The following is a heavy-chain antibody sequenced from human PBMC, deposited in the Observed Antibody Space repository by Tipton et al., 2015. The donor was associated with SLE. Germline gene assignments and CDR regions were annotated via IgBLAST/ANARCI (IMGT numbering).Heavy chain of an antibody. CDR1: GFTFDDYA. CDR3: TTAGQQLVYFDY. V-gene: IGHV3-9*01. J-gene: IGHJ4*02. D-gene: IGHD6-13*01. Sequence: SLRLSCAASGFTFDDYAMHWVRQAPGKGLEWVSGISWNSGSIGYADSVKGRFTISRDNAKNSLYLQMNSLRAEDTALYYCTTAGQQLVYFDYWGQGTLVTVSS. CDR2: ISWNSGSI.